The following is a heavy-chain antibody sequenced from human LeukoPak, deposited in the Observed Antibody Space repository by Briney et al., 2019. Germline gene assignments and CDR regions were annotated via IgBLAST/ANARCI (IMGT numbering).Heavy chain of an antibody. J-gene: IGHJ6*02. CDR2: INHSGST. CDR3: ANVQHMDV. CDR1: GGSISSSYYY. V-gene: IGHV4-39*07. D-gene: IGHD1-1*01. Sequence: SETLSLTCTVSGGSISSSYYYWGWVRQPPGKGLEWIGEINHSGSTNYNPSLKSRVTISVDTSKNQFSLKLSSVTAADTAVYYCANVQHMDVWGQGTTVTVSS.